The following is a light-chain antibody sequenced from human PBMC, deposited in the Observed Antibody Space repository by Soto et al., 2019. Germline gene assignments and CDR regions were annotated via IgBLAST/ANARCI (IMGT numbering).Light chain of an antibody. CDR1: QSISSY. J-gene: IGKJ1*01. Sequence: DIQMTQSLSSLSASVGDRVTITCRASQSISSYLNWYQQKPGKAPKLLIYAASSLQSGVPSRFSGSGSGTDFTLTISSLQPEDFATYYCQQSYSTRWKSGQGTKV. CDR3: QQSYSTRWK. V-gene: IGKV1-39*01. CDR2: AAS.